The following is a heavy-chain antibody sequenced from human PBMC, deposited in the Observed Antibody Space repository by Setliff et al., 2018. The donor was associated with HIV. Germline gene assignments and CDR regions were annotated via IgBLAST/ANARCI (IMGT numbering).Heavy chain of an antibody. CDR2: IYWNDHK. V-gene: IGHV2-5*01. J-gene: IGHJ2*01. CDR1: GFSLRTSGEG. CDR3: AHTFTDYWYFDV. D-gene: IGHD2-8*02. Sequence: SGPTLVNPTQTLTLTCAFSGFSLRTSGEGVGWIRQPPGKALGWLGVIYWNDHKLYSPSLNRRLTITKDTSKNQVKLTMTNMDPVDTATFYCAHTFTDYWYFDVWGRGTLVTVSS.